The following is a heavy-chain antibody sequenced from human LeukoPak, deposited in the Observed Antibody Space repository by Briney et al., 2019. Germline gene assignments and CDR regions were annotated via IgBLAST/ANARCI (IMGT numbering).Heavy chain of an antibody. V-gene: IGHV1-2*02. CDR1: GYTFAVYY. CDR2: ISPNIGGT. CDR3: ARGESSDAFDI. Sequence: ASVKVSCKASGYTFAVYYIHWFRQAPGQGLEWMGWISPNIGGTTFAQKFQGRVTMTRDTSISTVYMELTRPRLDDTAVYYCARGESSDAFDIWGQGTMVTVSS. D-gene: IGHD1-26*01. J-gene: IGHJ3*02.